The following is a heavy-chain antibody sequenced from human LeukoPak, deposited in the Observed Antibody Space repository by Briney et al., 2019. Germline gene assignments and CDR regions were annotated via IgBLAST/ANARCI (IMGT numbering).Heavy chain of an antibody. Sequence: ASVKVSCKASGYTFTSYGISWVRQAPGQGLEWMGWVSGYNGDTNYAQKLQGRVTMTTDTSTSTAYMELRSLRSDDTAVYYCAKEGNSNPTDYWGQGTLVTVSS. CDR1: GYTFTSYG. CDR3: AKEGNSNPTDY. CDR2: VSGYNGDT. V-gene: IGHV1-18*01. J-gene: IGHJ4*02. D-gene: IGHD4-11*01.